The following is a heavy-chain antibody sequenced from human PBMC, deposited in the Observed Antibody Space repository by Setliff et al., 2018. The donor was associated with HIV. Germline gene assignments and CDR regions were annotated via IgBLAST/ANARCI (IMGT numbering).Heavy chain of an antibody. Sequence: GASVKVSCKASGYTFSSYAISWVRQAPGQGLEWMGGIIPILGIADYAQKFQGRVTITADKSTSTAYMELSSLRSEDTAVYYCARANYYYDSSGLNYYYYYGMDVWGQGTTVTVSS. CDR2: IIPILGIA. V-gene: IGHV1-69*10. D-gene: IGHD3-22*01. CDR1: GYTFSSYA. J-gene: IGHJ6*02. CDR3: ARANYYYDSSGLNYYYYYGMDV.